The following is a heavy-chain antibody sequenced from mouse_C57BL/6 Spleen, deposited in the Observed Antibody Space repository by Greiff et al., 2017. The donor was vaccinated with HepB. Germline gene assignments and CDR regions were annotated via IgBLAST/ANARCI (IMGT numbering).Heavy chain of an antibody. CDR3: ARTYYDGYPDWYFDV. Sequence: DVQLQESGPVLVKPGASVKMSCKASGYTFTDYYMNWVKQSHGKSLEWIGVINPYNGGTSYNQKFKGKATLTVDKSSSTAYMELNSLTSEDSAVYYWARTYYDGYPDWYFDVWGTGTTVTVSS. J-gene: IGHJ1*03. D-gene: IGHD2-3*01. CDR1: GYTFTDYY. CDR2: INPYNGGT. V-gene: IGHV1-19*01.